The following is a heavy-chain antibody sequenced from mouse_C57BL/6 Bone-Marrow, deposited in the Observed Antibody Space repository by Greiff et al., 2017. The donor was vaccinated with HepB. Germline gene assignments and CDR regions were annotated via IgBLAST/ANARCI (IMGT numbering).Heavy chain of an antibody. V-gene: IGHV1-81*01. CDR3: ARSPYYYAMDY. CDR1: GYTFTSYG. CDR2: IYPRSGNT. Sequence: ESGAELARPGASVKLSCKASGYTFTSYGISWVKQRTGQGLEWIGEIYPRSGNTYYNEKFKGKATLTADKSSSTAYMELRSLTSEDSAVYFCARSPYYYAMDYWGQGTSVTVSS. J-gene: IGHJ4*01.